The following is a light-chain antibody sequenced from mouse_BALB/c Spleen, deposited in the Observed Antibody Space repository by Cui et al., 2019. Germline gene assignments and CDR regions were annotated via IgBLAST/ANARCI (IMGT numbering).Light chain of an antibody. Sequence: QIVLTQCPAIISASLGEEITLTCSGSSSGSYMHWYQQKSGTSPKLLIYGTSNLASGVPSRFSGSGSGTFYSLTISSVGAEDAADYYCHQWSSYPWTFGGGTKLEIK. V-gene: IGKV4-80*01. CDR1: SSGSY. CDR2: GTS. CDR3: HQWSSYPWT. J-gene: IGKJ1*01.